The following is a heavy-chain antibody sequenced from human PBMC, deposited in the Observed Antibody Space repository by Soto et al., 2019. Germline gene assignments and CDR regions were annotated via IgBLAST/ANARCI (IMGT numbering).Heavy chain of an antibody. D-gene: IGHD5-12*01. CDR2: VYYSGST. CDR1: GGSISGYY. CDR3: AKYRRTEADGYTLDF. J-gene: IGHJ4*02. Sequence: QVQLQESGPGLVKPSETLSLTCTISGGSISGYYGSWIRQPPGKGLEWIGYVYYSGSTNYNPSLESRVTISIDTSKNQFSLKLTSVTAADTAVYYCAKYRRTEADGYTLDFWGQGTLVTVSS. V-gene: IGHV4-59*01.